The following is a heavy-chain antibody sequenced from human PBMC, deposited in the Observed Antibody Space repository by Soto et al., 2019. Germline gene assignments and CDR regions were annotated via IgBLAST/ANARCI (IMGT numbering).Heavy chain of an antibody. CDR2: IYYSGST. Sequence: PSETLSLTCTVSGGSISSYYWSWIRQPPGKGLEWIGYIYYSGSTNYSPSLKSRLTITKVTSKNQVALTMTNMDPVDTGTYYCAHAYCGSTSCHPYYYYTMDVWGQGTTVTVSS. V-gene: IGHV4-59*01. J-gene: IGHJ6*02. CDR1: GGSISSYY. D-gene: IGHD2-2*01. CDR3: AHAYCGSTSCHPYYYYTMDV.